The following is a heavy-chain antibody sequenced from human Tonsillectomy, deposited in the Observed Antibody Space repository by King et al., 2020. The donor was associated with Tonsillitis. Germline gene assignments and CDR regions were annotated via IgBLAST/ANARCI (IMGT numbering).Heavy chain of an antibody. CDR3: ARDPIRTTVKGDVGDYYMDV. V-gene: IGHV3-30-3*01. CDR1: GFTFSSYA. Sequence: VQLVQSGGGVVQPGRSLRLSCAASGFTFSSYAMHWVRQAPGKGLEWVAVISYDGSNKYYADSVKGRFTISRDNSKNTLYLQMNSLRAEDTAVYYCARDPIRTTVKGDVGDYYMDV. J-gene: IGHJ6*03. CDR2: ISYDGSNK. D-gene: IGHD4-11*01.